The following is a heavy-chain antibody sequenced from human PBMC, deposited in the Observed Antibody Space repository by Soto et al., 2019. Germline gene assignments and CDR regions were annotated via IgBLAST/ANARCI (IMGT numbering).Heavy chain of an antibody. D-gene: IGHD3-22*01. J-gene: IGHJ6*02. CDR3: ANSYDSNYGMDV. Sequence: GGSLRLSCAASGFTFSSYAMRWVRQAPGKGLEWVSAISGSGGSTYYADSVKGRFTISRDNSKNTLYLQMNSLRAEDTAVYYCANSYDSNYGMDVWGQGTTVTVSS. V-gene: IGHV3-23*01. CDR1: GFTFSSYA. CDR2: ISGSGGST.